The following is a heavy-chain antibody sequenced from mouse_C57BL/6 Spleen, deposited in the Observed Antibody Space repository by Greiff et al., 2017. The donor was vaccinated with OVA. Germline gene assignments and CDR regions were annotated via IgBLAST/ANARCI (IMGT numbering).Heavy chain of an antibody. D-gene: IGHD1-1*01. V-gene: IGHV2-3*01. J-gene: IGHJ3*01. Sequence: VKLMESGPGLVAPSQSLSITCTVSGFSLTSYGVSWVRQPPGKGLEWLGVIWGDGCPNYHSALISSLSISKDNSKSQVFLKLNSLQTDDTATYYCAKLRNYYGSSSSFAYWGQGTLVTVSA. CDR3: AKLRNYYGSSSSFAY. CDR1: GFSLTSYG. CDR2: IWGDGCP.